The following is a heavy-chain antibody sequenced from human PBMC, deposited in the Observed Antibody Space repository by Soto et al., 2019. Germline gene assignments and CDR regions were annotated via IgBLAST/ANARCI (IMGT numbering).Heavy chain of an antibody. Sequence: GESLKISCKGSGYSFTSYWIGWVRQMPGKGLEWMGIIYPGDSDTRYSPSFQGQVTISADKSISTAYLQWSSLKASDTAMYYCARLLLFSCWGYYHYVMAVWGQGSSVPVPS. CDR3: ARLLLFSCWGYYHYVMAV. CDR2: IYPGDSDT. CDR1: GYSFTSYW. V-gene: IGHV5-51*01. D-gene: IGHD6-19*01. J-gene: IGHJ6*02.